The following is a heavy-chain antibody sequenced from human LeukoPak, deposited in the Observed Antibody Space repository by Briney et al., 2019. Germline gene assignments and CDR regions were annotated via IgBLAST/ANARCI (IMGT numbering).Heavy chain of an antibody. CDR1: GDSISSGNY. J-gene: IGHJ4*02. V-gene: IGHV4-38-2*02. CDR2: MYHTGST. CDR3: ARDGYSGSDAL. Sequence: SETLSLTCSVSGDSISSGNYWAYIRQPPGKGLEWIGSMYHTGSTKYNPSLKSRVTLSIDTSKNQFSLKLSSVTAADTAEYYCARDGYSGSDALWGQGILVTVSS. D-gene: IGHD5-12*01.